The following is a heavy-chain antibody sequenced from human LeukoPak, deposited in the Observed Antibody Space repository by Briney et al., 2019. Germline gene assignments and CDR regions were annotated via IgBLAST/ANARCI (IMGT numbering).Heavy chain of an antibody. CDR3: AKVFWGVPATPMESFDY. V-gene: IGHV3-23*01. CDR1: GFIFSTYG. Sequence: GGTLRLSCAASGFIFSTYGMSWVRQAPGKGLEWVSAISGSGGNTTYYTDSVQGRFTISRDNSRNTVYLKMNSLRAEDTAVYYCAKVFWGVPATPMESFDYWGHGTLVTVSS. J-gene: IGHJ4*01. D-gene: IGHD3-16*01. CDR2: ISGSGGNTT.